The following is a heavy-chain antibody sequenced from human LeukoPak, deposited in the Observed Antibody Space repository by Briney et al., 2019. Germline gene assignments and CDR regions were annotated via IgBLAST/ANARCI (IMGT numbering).Heavy chain of an antibody. Sequence: NASETLSLTCAVSGGSISSSNWWSWVRQPPGKGLEWIGEIYHSGSTNYNPSLKSRVTISVDKSKNQFSLKLSSVTAADTAVYYCAGRLSYGSGSYDYWGQGTLVTVSS. V-gene: IGHV4-4*02. CDR2: IYHSGST. CDR3: AGRLSYGSGSYDY. J-gene: IGHJ4*02. D-gene: IGHD3-10*01. CDR1: GGSISSSNW.